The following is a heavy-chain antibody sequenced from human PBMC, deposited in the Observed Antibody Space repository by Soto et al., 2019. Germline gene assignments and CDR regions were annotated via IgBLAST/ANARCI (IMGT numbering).Heavy chain of an antibody. J-gene: IGHJ6*02. CDR2: ISYDGSNK. Sequence: GGSLRLSCAASGFTFRSYGMHWVRQAPGKGLEWVAVISYDGSNKYYADSVKGRFTISRGNSKNTLYLQMNSLRAEDTAVYYCAKDLASGTYFGYYYYGMDVWGQGTTVTVSS. CDR1: GFTFRSYG. D-gene: IGHD1-26*01. CDR3: AKDLASGTYFGYYYYGMDV. V-gene: IGHV3-30*18.